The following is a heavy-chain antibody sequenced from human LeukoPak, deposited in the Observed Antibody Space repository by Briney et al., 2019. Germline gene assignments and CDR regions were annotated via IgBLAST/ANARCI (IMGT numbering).Heavy chain of an antibody. CDR1: GFTFSSYA. CDR2: ISYDGSNK. CDR3: ARVSGHYGSGRHRWGRYDY. D-gene: IGHD3-10*01. Sequence: GGSLRLSCAASGFTFSSYAMHWVRQAPGKGLEWVAVISYDGSNKYYADSVKGRFTISRDNSKNTLYLQMNSLRAEDTAVYYCARVSGHYGSGRHRWGRYDYWGQGTLVTVSS. V-gene: IGHV3-30*04. J-gene: IGHJ4*02.